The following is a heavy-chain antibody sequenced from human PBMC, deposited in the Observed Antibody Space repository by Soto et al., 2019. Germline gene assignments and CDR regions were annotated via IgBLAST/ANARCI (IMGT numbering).Heavy chain of an antibody. CDR1: GGTFSTYI. CDR3: ARAYCGGDCYPDVYYYYGMDV. J-gene: IGHJ6*02. CDR2: IIPIPDIT. Sequence: VKVSCKAPGGTFSTYIISWVRQAPGQGLEWMGRIIPIPDITNYAQKFQGRVTITADESTSTAYMELSSLRSEDTAVYYCARAYCGGDCYPDVYYYYGMDVWGQGTTVTVSS. D-gene: IGHD2-21*02. V-gene: IGHV1-69*02.